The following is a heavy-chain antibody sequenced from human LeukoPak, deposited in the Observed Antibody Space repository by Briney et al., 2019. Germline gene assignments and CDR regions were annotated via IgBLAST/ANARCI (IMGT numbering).Heavy chain of an antibody. CDR1: GGTFSSYA. Sequence: ASVKVSCKASGGTFSSYAISWVRQAPGQGLEWMGRIIPIPGIANYAQKFQGRVTITADKSTSTAYMELSSLRSEDTAVYYCARSAAAIPYNWFDPWGQGTLVTVSS. CDR3: ARSAAAIPYNWFDP. V-gene: IGHV1-69*04. D-gene: IGHD2-2*02. CDR2: IIPIPGIA. J-gene: IGHJ5*02.